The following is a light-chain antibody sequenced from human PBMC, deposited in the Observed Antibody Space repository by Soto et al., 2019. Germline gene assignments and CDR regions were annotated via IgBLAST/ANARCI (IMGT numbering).Light chain of an antibody. CDR3: QQYNTYPWT. J-gene: IGKJ1*01. CDR1: QTINNW. V-gene: IGKV1-5*03. Sequence: DVQMTQSPSTLSASVGDRVTITCRASQTINNWLAWYQQRPGKAPTFLIYKTSTLETGVPSRFSGSGSGTEFNLTISSLQPEDFAIYHCQQYNTYPWTFGQGTRVES. CDR2: KTS.